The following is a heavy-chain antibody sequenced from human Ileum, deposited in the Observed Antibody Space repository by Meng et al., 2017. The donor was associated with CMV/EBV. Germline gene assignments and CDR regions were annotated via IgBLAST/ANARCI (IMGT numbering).Heavy chain of an antibody. J-gene: IGHJ4*02. V-gene: IGHV3-74*01. CDR3: ARGFRDY. Sequence: GGSLRLSCAASGFTFSTYWMHWVRQAPGKGLVWVSRINPDGSRRDYADSVKGRFTISRDNAKNTLYLQMNSLRAEDTAVYYCARGFRDYWGQGTLVNGAS. CDR1: GFTFSTYW. CDR2: INPDGSRR.